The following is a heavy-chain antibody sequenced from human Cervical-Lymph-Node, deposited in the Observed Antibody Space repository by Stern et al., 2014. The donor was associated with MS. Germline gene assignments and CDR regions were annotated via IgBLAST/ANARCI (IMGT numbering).Heavy chain of an antibody. CDR2: FKTGNGNR. V-gene: IGHV1-3*04. J-gene: IGHJ6*02. D-gene: IGHD4-23*01. Sequence: QVQLVESGAEVKKPGASVKVSCKTAGYNFTDFAIIWVRQAPGKRLEWMGGFKTGNGNRRYSQKIQGRVTITRDTSASTAYMELSSLRSEDTAVYYCARTGTVVTSGYYYGMDVWGQGTTVTVSS. CDR1: GYNFTDFA. CDR3: ARTGTVVTSGYYYGMDV.